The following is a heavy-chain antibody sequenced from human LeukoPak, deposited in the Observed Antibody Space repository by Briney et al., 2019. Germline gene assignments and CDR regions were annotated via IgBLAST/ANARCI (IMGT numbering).Heavy chain of an antibody. J-gene: IGHJ4*02. CDR2: IYPSDSDT. CDR1: GYSFPTYW. CDR3: ARREASYRNSWGLDY. V-gene: IGHV5-51*01. D-gene: IGHD6-13*01. Sequence: GESLQISCKGSGYSFPTYWIAWVRQMPGKGLEWMGSIYPSDSDTRYSPSFQGQVTISADKSITTAYLQWSSLKASDTAMYYCARREASYRNSWGLDYWGQGTLVTVSS.